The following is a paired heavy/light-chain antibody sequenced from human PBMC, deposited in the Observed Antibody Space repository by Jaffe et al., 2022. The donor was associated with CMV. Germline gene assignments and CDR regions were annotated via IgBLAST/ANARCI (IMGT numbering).Light chain of an antibody. CDR1: QGISSY. J-gene: IGKJ1*01. Sequence: DIQLTQSPSFLSASVGDRVTITCRASQGISSYLAWYQQNPGRAPKLLIYGASTLQSGVPSRFSGSGSGTEFTLTISSLQPEDFATYYCQQLNNYPRTFGRGTKVEIK. CDR2: GAS. CDR3: QQLNNYPRT. V-gene: IGKV1-9*01.
Heavy chain of an antibody. D-gene: IGHD2-8*01. CDR3: ARVEEYCPHGVCYTGAIAFLDY. CDR2: VSPTNTYI. CDR1: GFAFNTYT. Sequence: EVQLVESGGGLVKPGGSLRLSCEASGFAFNTYTMNWVRQAPGKGLEWVSSVSPTNTYIYYTDSVKGRFTISRDNVKNSLYLQMSSLTAEDTAVYYCARVEEYCPHGVCYTGAIAFLDYWGQGILVTVSS. J-gene: IGHJ4*02. V-gene: IGHV3-21*01.